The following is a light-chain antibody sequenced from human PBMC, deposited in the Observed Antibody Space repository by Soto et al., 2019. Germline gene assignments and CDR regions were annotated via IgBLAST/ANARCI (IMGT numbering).Light chain of an antibody. CDR1: SSDVGSYNS. CDR3: SSFTSSSSYV. CDR2: DVS. V-gene: IGLV2-14*03. Sequence: QSALAQPASVSGSPGQSITISCTGTSSDVGSYNSVSWYQQYPGKAPTLMIHDVSNRPSGVSNRFSGSKSGNTASLTISGRHAEDEADYYCSSFTSSSSYVFGSGTKRPVL. J-gene: IGLJ1*01.